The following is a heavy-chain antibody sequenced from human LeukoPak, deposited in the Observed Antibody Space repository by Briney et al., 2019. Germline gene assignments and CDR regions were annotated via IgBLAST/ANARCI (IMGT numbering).Heavy chain of an antibody. CDR1: RESISSSSWY. V-gene: IGHV4-39*01. D-gene: IGHD4-17*01. CDR3: ARQEYGDFWFDP. CDR2: IYYSGST. Sequence: SETLSLTCTVSRESISSSSWYWVWIRQPPGKGLEWIGTIYYSGSTYYNPSLKSRVTISVDTSKNQFSLKLTSVTAADTAVYYCARQEYGDFWFDPWGQGTLVTVSS. J-gene: IGHJ5*02.